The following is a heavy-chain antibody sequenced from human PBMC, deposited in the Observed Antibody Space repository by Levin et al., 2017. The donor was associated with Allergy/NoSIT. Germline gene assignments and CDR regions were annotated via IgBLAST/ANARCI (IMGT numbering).Heavy chain of an antibody. J-gene: IGHJ4*02. Sequence: ASVKVSCKASGYTFSSYGISWVRQAPGQGLEWMGWISASNGNTKYAQNLQGRVTMTTDTSTTTAYMELRSLRSDDTAMYYCARDWSGKVATITDYWGQGTLVTVSS. CDR1: GYTFSSYG. V-gene: IGHV1-18*01. CDR2: ISASNGNT. CDR3: ARDWSGKVATITDY. D-gene: IGHD5-24*01.